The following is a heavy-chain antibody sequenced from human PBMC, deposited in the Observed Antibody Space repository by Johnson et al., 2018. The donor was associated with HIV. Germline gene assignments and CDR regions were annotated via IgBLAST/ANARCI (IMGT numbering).Heavy chain of an antibody. CDR2: IKQDGSEK. CDR3: ARGLAVGHVAFDI. D-gene: IGHD1-26*01. J-gene: IGHJ3*02. V-gene: IGHV3-7*03. CDR1: GFTFSSYW. Sequence: MLLVESGGGFVQPGGSLRLSCAASGFTFSSYWMSWVRQAPGKGLEWVANIKQDGSEKYYVDSVKGRFTISRDNAKNSLYLQMNSLRAEDTAVYYCARGLAVGHVAFDIWGQGTMFTVSS.